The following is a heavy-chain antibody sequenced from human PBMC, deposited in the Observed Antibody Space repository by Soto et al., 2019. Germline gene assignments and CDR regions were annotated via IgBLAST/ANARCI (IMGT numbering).Heavy chain of an antibody. J-gene: IGHJ4*02. V-gene: IGHV4-61*01. Sequence: ASETLSLTCSVSGGSVSDKTYYWSWIRQPPGKRLEWIGYVYYSGTTNYNPSLKSRVTISVDLSKNRFPLRLSSVTTADTALYYCARTTAVPNTLRSRYFFDYWGQGTLVTVSS. CDR2: VYYSGTT. D-gene: IGHD4-17*01. CDR1: GGSVSDKTYY. CDR3: ARTTAVPNTLRSRYFFDY.